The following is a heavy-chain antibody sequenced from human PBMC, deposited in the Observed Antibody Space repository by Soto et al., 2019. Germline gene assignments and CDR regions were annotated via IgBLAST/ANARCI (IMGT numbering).Heavy chain of an antibody. CDR2: IYHSGST. Sequence: SETLSLTCAVSSGSISSSNWWSWVRQPPGKGLEWIGEIYHSGSTNYNPSLKSRVTISVDKSKNQFSLKLSSVTAADTAVYYCARGLSRVVPAAMDYYYYYYMDVWGKGTTVTVSS. J-gene: IGHJ6*03. V-gene: IGHV4-4*02. CDR3: ARGLSRVVPAAMDYYYYYYMDV. D-gene: IGHD2-2*01. CDR1: SGSISSSNW.